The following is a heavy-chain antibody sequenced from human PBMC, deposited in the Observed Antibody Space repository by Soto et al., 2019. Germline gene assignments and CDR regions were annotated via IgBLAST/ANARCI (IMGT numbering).Heavy chain of an antibody. CDR3: ARGPHYDFWSGYPTAGNYYGMDV. CDR1: GGSFSGYY. D-gene: IGHD3-3*01. CDR2: INHSGST. Sequence: PSETLSLTCAVYGGSFSGYYWSWIRQPPGKGLEWIGEINHSGSTNYNPSLKSRVTISVDTSKNQFSLKLSSVTAADTAVYYCARGPHYDFWSGYPTAGNYYGMDVWGQGTTVTVSS. V-gene: IGHV4-34*01. J-gene: IGHJ6*02.